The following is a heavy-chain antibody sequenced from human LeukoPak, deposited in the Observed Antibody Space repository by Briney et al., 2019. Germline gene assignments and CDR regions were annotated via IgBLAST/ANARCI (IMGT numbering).Heavy chain of an antibody. Sequence: SETLSLTCTVSGGSIRSSYYYWGWIRQPPGKGLEWIAYIDYRGSTTYNPSLKSRVTISVDTSRNQFSLKPSSVTAADTAVYYCARSRSGYSYDHAAFDIWGQGTMVTVSS. D-gene: IGHD5-18*01. CDR3: ARSRSGYSYDHAAFDI. CDR1: GGSIRSSYYY. CDR2: IDYRGST. V-gene: IGHV4-61*05. J-gene: IGHJ3*02.